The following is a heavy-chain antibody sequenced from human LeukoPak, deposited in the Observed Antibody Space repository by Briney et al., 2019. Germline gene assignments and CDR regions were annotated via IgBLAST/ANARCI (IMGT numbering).Heavy chain of an antibody. CDR2: INPNSGGT. D-gene: IGHD3-10*01. V-gene: IGHV1-2*02. J-gene: IGHJ4*02. CDR3: ARDSGGRGSGSYLIAY. Sequence: ASVKVSCKASGYTFTRYYMHWVRQAPGQGLEWMGWINPNSGGTNYAQKFQGRVTMTRDTSISTAYMELSRLRSDDTAVYYCARDSGGRGSGSYLIAYWGQGTLVTVSS. CDR1: GYTFTRYY.